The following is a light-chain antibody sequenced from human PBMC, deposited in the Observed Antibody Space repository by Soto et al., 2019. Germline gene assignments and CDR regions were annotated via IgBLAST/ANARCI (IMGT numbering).Light chain of an antibody. V-gene: IGLV2-14*01. J-gene: IGLJ1*01. CDR2: EVS. Sequence: QSALTQPASVSGSPGQSITISCTGTSSDVGGYNYVSWYQQHPGKAPKLMIFEVSNRPSGVSNRFSGSKSGNTASLTISGLQAEDEADYYCQSYDRSLSGYVLGTGTKVTV. CDR1: SSDVGGYNY. CDR3: QSYDRSLSGYV.